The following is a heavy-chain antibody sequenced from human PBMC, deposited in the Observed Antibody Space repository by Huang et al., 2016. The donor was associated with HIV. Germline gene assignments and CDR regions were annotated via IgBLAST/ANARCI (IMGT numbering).Heavy chain of an antibody. CDR3: ARDPYYSNRWKRNDASFL. Sequence: QVQLVQSGGEVMQPGASVRVSCKASGYDFGSYGMCWVRQAPGQGLEGLGWYGSDSRDQSSAQKFQGRVTMTTDTSTTTTYMELRSLRSDDTAMYYCARDPYYSNRWKRNDASFLWGQGTMITVSS. CDR1: GYDFGSYG. J-gene: IGHJ3*01. V-gene: IGHV1-18*01. D-gene: IGHD4-4*01. CDR2: YGSDSRDQ.